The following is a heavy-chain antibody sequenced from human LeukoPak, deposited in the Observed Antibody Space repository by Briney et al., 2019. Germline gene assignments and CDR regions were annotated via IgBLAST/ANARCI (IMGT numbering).Heavy chain of an antibody. CDR3: AKYSSSWYFFFDY. CDR1: GFTFSSYA. V-gene: IGHV3-23*01. J-gene: IGHJ4*02. CDR2: ISVSGGTT. Sequence: GGSLRLSCAASGFTFSSYAMSWVRQAPGKGLEWVSAISVSGGTTYYADSVKGRFTISRDNSKNTLYLQMNSLRAEDTAVYYCAKYSSSWYFFFDYWGQGTLVTVSS. D-gene: IGHD6-13*01.